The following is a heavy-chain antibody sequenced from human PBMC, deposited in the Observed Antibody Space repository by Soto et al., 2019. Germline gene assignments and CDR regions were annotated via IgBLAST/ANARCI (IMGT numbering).Heavy chain of an antibody. Sequence: QVQLQESGPGLVKPSQTLSLTSTVSGGSISTAYYYWSWIRQHPGKGLEWIGYIYYIGDTNYNPSLKSRVSMSVDTSKNQFSLRLNSVTAADTAVYYCASLTKDLDSWGPGTLVTVSS. CDR1: GGSISTAYYY. J-gene: IGHJ4*02. CDR2: IYYIGDT. CDR3: ASLTKDLDS. D-gene: IGHD3-9*01. V-gene: IGHV4-31*03.